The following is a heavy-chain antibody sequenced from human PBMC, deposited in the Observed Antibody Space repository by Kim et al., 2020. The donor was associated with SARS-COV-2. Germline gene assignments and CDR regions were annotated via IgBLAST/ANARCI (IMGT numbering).Heavy chain of an antibody. CDR3: ARRIRGYSSRYYGMDV. CDR2: IIPIFGTA. CDR1: GGTFSSYA. J-gene: IGHJ6*02. Sequence: SVKVSCKASGGTFSSYAISWVRQAPGQGLEWMGGIIPIFGTANYAQKFQGRVTITADESTSTAYMELSSLRSEDTAVYYCARRIRGYSSRYYGMDVWGQGTTVTVSS. D-gene: IGHD5-18*01. V-gene: IGHV1-69*13.